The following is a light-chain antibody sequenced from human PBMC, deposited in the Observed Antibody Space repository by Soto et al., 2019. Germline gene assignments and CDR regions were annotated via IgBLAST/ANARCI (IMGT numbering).Light chain of an antibody. CDR1: QSVSSSY. CDR2: GAS. CDR3: QQSSNSFTT. V-gene: IGKV3-20*01. Sequence: EIVLTQSPGTLSLSPGERATLSCRASQSVSSSYLAWYQQKPGHAPRLLIYGASSRATGIPDRFGGSGSGTDFTLTITRLEPEDFAVYYCQQSSNSFTTFGQGTRLEIK. J-gene: IGKJ5*01.